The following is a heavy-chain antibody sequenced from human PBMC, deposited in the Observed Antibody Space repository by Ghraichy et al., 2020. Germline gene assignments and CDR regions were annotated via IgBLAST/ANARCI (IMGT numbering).Heavy chain of an antibody. CDR1: GFTFSSYA. D-gene: IGHD3-10*01. J-gene: IGHJ4*02. V-gene: IGHV3-23*01. Sequence: GGSLRLSCAASGFTFSSYAMNWVRQAPGKGLEWVSVISGSGGSTYYADSVKGRFTISRDNSKNTLHLQMNSLRGEDTAVYYCAKLAGFGELNRIDYWGQGTLVTVSS. CDR2: ISGSGGST. CDR3: AKLAGFGELNRIDY.